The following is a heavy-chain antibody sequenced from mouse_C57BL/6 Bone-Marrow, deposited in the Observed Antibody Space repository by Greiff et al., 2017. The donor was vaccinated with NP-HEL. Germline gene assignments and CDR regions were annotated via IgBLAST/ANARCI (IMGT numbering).Heavy chain of an antibody. CDR1: GYTFTSYW. D-gene: IGHD1-1*01. CDR3: AILLRWGFAY. J-gene: IGHJ3*01. Sequence: QVQLQQSGAELVRPGSSVKLSCKASGYTFTSYWMDWVKQMPGQGLEWIGNIYPSDSETHYNQKFKDKATLTVDKSSSTAYMQLSSLTSEDSAVYYCAILLRWGFAYWGQGTLVTVSA. CDR2: IYPSDSET. V-gene: IGHV1-61*01.